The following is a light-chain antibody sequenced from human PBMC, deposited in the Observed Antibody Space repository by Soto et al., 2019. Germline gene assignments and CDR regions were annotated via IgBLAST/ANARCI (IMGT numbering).Light chain of an antibody. V-gene: IGKV2-28*01. CDR3: MQALQTPR. J-gene: IGKJ1*01. Sequence: DIVMTQSPLSLPVTPGEPASISCRSNQSVLHSNGYNYLDWYLQKPGQSTQLLIYLGSYRASGVPDRFSGSGSGTDFTLKISGVEAEDIGVYYCMQALQTPRFGQGTKVEIK. CDR1: QSVLHSNGYNY. CDR2: LGS.